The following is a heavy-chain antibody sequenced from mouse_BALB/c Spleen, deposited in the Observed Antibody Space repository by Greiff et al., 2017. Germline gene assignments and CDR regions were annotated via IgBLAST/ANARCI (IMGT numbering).Heavy chain of an antibody. V-gene: IGHV1S56*01. Sequence: QVQLQQSGPELVKPGASVRISCKASGYTFTSYYIHWVKQRPGQGLEWIGWIYPGNVNTKYNEKFKGKATLTADKSSSTAYMQLSSLTSEDSAVYFCARGNYRYDEGIWFAYWGQGTLVTVSA. D-gene: IGHD2-14*01. CDR1: GYTFTSYY. CDR2: IYPGNVNT. J-gene: IGHJ3*01. CDR3: ARGNYRYDEGIWFAY.